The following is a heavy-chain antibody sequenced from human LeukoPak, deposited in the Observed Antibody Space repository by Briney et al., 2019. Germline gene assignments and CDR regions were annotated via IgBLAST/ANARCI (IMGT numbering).Heavy chain of an antibody. V-gene: IGHV3-23*01. D-gene: IGHD6-13*01. CDR1: GFTFDDYG. CDR3: ARDYSSSWVFDY. Sequence: GGSLRLSCAASGFTFDDYGMSWVRQTPGKGLEWVSGISGSGGATYYADSVKGRFTISRDDPHNTLYLQMNSLRAEDTAVYYCARDYSSSWVFDYWGQGTLVTVSS. CDR2: ISGSGGAT. J-gene: IGHJ4*02.